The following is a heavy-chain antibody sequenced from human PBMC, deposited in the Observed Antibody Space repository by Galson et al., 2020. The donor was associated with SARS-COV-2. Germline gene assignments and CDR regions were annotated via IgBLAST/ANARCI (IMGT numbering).Heavy chain of an antibody. CDR2: IWYDGSNK. CDR3: ASEGEVTICGVAPGF. CDR1: GFTFSSYG. J-gene: IGHJ4*02. V-gene: IGHV3-33*01. D-gene: IGHD3-3*01. Sequence: GGSLRLSCAASGFTFSSYGMHWVRQAPGKGLEWVAVIWYDGSNKYYADSVKGRFTISRDNSKNTLYLQMNSLRAEDTAVYYCASEGEVTICGVAPGFWGQGTLVTVSS.